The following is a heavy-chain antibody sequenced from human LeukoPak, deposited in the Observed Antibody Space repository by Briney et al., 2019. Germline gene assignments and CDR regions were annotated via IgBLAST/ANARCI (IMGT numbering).Heavy chain of an antibody. CDR2: IYYRGSP. J-gene: IGHJ3*02. V-gene: IGHV4-59*01. CDR1: GRSISSSY. D-gene: IGHD3-22*01. Sequence: PSESLSLACTVPGRSISSSYWGSIRQPPGKGLGWDGYIYYRGSPNSNPSLKSRVTRSVDTSKNQFSLKLSSVTAADTAVYYCARADYYDSSGYLDAFDIWGQGTMVTVSS. CDR3: ARADYYDSSGYLDAFDI.